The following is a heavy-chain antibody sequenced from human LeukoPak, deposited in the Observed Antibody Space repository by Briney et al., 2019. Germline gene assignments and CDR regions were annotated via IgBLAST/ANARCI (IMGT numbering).Heavy chain of an antibody. Sequence: PGGSLRLSCAASGFTFSSYEMNWVRQAPGKGLEWVSYISSSGSTIYYADSVKGRFTISRDNAKNSLYLQMNSLRAEDTAVYYCARDLYTYDYVWGSYRELDYWGQGTLVTVSS. D-gene: IGHD3-16*02. CDR1: GFTFSSYE. CDR3: ARDLYTYDYVWGSYRELDY. CDR2: ISSSGSTI. V-gene: IGHV3-48*03. J-gene: IGHJ4*02.